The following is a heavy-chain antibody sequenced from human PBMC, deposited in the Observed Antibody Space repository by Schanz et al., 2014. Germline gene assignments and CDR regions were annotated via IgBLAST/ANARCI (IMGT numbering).Heavy chain of an antibody. CDR3: ARDGGEVVRGVIEGVNHYYYGMDV. CDR2: IIPILGIA. D-gene: IGHD3-10*01. V-gene: IGHV1-69*09. CDR1: GYTFTNFF. Sequence: QVQLLQSGAEVKKPGASMKVSCKASGYTFTNFFLHWVRQAPGQGLEWMGRIIPILGIANYAQKCQGRVTITADKSTFTAYMDVSSLRSEDTAVYYCARDGGEVVRGVIEGVNHYYYGMDVWGQGTTVTVSS. J-gene: IGHJ6*02.